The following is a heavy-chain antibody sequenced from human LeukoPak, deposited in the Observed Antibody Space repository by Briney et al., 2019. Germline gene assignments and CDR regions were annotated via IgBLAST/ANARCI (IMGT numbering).Heavy chain of an antibody. Sequence: GSLRLSCAASGFTFSNAWMSWVRQAPGKGLEWVGRIKSKTDGGTTDYAAPVKGRFTISRDDSKNTLYLQMNSLKTEDTAVYYCTNLYDSSGYYFDYWGQGTLVTVSS. CDR2: IKSKTDGGTT. V-gene: IGHV3-15*01. J-gene: IGHJ4*02. D-gene: IGHD3-22*01. CDR1: GFTFSNAW. CDR3: TNLYDSSGYYFDY.